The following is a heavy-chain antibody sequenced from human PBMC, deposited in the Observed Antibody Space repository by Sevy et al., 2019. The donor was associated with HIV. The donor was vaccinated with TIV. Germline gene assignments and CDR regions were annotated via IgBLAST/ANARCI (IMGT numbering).Heavy chain of an antibody. CDR2: ISSSGSTI. Sequence: GGSLRLSCAASGFTFSDYYMSWIRQAPGKGLEWVSYISSSGSTIYYADSVKGRFTISRDNAKNSRYLQMNSLRAEDTAVYYCARDGDFDWSVRGYNWFDPWGQGTLVTVSS. J-gene: IGHJ5*02. V-gene: IGHV3-11*01. D-gene: IGHD3-9*01. CDR3: ARDGDFDWSVRGYNWFDP. CDR1: GFTFSDYY.